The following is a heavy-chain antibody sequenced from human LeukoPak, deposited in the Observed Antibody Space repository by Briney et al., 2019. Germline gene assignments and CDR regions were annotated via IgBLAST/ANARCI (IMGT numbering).Heavy chain of an antibody. CDR1: GGSFSGYY. Sequence: ASETLSLTCAVYGGSFSGYYWSWIRQPPGKGLEWIGEINHSGSTNYNPSLKSRVTISVDTSKNQFSLKLSSVTAADTAVYYCARGPIERWLRSFDYWGQGTLVTVSS. CDR2: INHSGST. J-gene: IGHJ4*02. CDR3: ARGPIERWLRSFDY. V-gene: IGHV4-34*01. D-gene: IGHD5-12*01.